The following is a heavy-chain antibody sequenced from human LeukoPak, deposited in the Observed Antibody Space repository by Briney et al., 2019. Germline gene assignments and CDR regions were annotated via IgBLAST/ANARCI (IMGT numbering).Heavy chain of an antibody. CDR2: IKQDGSEK. CDR3: ARVGGYNYAQEGYYYFGMDV. Sequence: GSLRLSCAVSGFTFSSYWMTWVRQAPGKGLEWVAHIKQDGSEKEYVDSVKGRFTISRDNAKSSLYPQLNSLRDEDTAVYYCARVGGYNYAQEGYYYFGMDVWGQGTTVTVSS. V-gene: IGHV3-7*01. J-gene: IGHJ6*02. D-gene: IGHD5-18*01. CDR1: GFTFSSYW.